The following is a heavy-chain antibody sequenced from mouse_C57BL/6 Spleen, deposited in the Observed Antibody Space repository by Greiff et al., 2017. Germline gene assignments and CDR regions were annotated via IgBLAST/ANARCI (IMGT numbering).Heavy chain of an antibody. J-gene: IGHJ1*03. CDR2: ISDGGSYT. CDR1: GFTFSSYA. V-gene: IGHV5-4*01. Sequence: DVQLVESGGGFVKPGGSLKLSCAASGFTFSSYAMSWVRQTPEQRLEWVATISDGGSYTYYPDNVKGRFTISRDNAKNNLYLKMSYLQSEDTAMEYCARRDYGRSGYFDVWGKGTTVTVSS. D-gene: IGHD1-1*01. CDR3: ARRDYGRSGYFDV.